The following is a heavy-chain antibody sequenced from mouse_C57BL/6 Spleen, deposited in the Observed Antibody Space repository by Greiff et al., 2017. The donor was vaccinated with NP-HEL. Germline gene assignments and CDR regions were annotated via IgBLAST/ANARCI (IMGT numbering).Heavy chain of an antibody. V-gene: IGHV1-82*01. CDR1: GYAFSSSW. J-gene: IGHJ3*01. CDR2: IYPGDGDT. D-gene: IGHD2-3*01. Sequence: QVQLKQSGPELVKPGASVKISCKASGYAFSSSWMNWVKQRPGKGLEWIGRIYPGDGDTNYNGKFKGKATLTADKSSSTAYMQLSSLTSEDSAVYFCARVYDSSWFAYWGQGTLVTVSA. CDR3: ARVYDSSWFAY.